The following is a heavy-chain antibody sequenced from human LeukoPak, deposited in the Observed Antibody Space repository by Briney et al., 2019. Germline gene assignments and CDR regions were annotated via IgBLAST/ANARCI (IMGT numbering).Heavy chain of an antibody. V-gene: IGHV3-66*01. D-gene: IGHD1-26*01. CDR3: ARDQVGPED. J-gene: IGHJ4*02. CDR2: IYSGGST. CDR1: GFTVSSNY. Sequence: GGSLRLSCAASGFTVSSNYMSWVRQAPGKGLEWVSVIYSGGSTYYADSVKGRFTISRDNAKSSLYLQMNSLRVEDTAVYYCARDQVGPEDWGQGTLVTVSS.